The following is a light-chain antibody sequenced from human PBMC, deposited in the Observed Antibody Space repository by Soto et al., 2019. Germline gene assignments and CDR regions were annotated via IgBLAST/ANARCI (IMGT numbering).Light chain of an antibody. Sequence: QSVLTQPASVSGSPGQSIAISCTGTSSDVGGYDQVSWYQPHPGKAPKLMFYALRIRPSGVSNRVSGSKSGNTASLTISGLQAEDEADYYCSSYTGSGTFFGGGTQLTVL. CDR1: SSDVGGYDQ. CDR2: ALR. J-gene: IGLJ2*01. V-gene: IGLV2-14*01. CDR3: SSYTGSGTF.